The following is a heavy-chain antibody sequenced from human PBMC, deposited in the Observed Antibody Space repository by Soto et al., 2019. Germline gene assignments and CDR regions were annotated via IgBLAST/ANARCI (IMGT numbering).Heavy chain of an antibody. J-gene: IGHJ6*02. D-gene: IGHD3-10*01. CDR1: GYRFTSYW. V-gene: IGHV5-51*01. CDR3: ARQNGITMVRGVISRTSLAPRSYYYGMDV. CDR2: IYPGDSDT. Sequence: PGESLKISCKGSGYRFTSYWIGWVRQMPGKGLEWMGIIYPGDSDTRYSPSFQGQVTISADKSISTAYLQWSSLKASDTAMYYCARQNGITMVRGVISRTSLAPRSYYYGMDVWGQGTTVTVSS.